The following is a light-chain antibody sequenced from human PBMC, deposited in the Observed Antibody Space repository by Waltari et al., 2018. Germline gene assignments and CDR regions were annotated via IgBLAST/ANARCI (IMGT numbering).Light chain of an antibody. CDR1: QSISSD. CDR3: QQSYSTPFFT. Sequence: DIQMTQSPSSLSASVGDRVTITCRASQSISSDINWYQQKPGKAPKLLIYAASSLQSGVPSRFSGSGSGTDFTLTISSLQPEDFATYYCQQSYSTPFFTFGPGTKVDMK. CDR2: AAS. V-gene: IGKV1-39*01. J-gene: IGKJ3*01.